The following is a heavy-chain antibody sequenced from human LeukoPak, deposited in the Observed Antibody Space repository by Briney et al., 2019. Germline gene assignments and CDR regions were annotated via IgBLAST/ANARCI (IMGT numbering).Heavy chain of an antibody. Sequence: ASVKVSCKTSGYSFTDYYMHWVRQAPGQGLEWMGWINPNSGGTSSAQKFQGRVTMTRDTSISTVYMGVSWLTSDDTAIYYCARADRLHGGPYLIGPWGQGTLVTVSS. J-gene: IGHJ5*02. CDR2: INPNSGGT. V-gene: IGHV1-2*02. CDR3: ARADRLHGGPYLIGP. D-gene: IGHD2-21*01. CDR1: GYSFTDYY.